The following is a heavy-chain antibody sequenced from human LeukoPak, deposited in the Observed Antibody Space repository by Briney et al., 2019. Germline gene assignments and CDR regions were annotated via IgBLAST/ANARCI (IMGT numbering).Heavy chain of an antibody. CDR1: GGSFSGYY. V-gene: IGHV4-34*01. Sequence: SETLSLTCAVYGGSFSGYYWSWIRQPPGTGLEWIGEINHSGSTNYNPSLKSRVTISVDTSKNQFSLKLSSVTAADTAVYYCARVEPPREPFAYWGQGTLVTVS. D-gene: IGHD1-14*01. J-gene: IGHJ4*02. CDR2: INHSGST. CDR3: ARVEPPREPFAY.